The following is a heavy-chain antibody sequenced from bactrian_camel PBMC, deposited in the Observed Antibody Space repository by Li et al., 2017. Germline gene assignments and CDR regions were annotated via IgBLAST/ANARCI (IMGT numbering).Heavy chain of an antibody. J-gene: IGHJ4*01. CDR2: INSGGGST. CDR1: GFTFNSYG. CDR3: AARKGACYAFNVVAGRWTEYTY. Sequence: VQLVESGGGLVQPGGSLTLSCAASGFTFNSYGMSWVRQATGKGLEWVSGINSGGGSTFYADSVKGRFAISRGNAKNTLILHMNNLTIEDTAMYYCAARKGACYAFNVVAGRWTEYTYWGQGTQVTVS. V-gene: IGHV3S40*01. D-gene: IGHD2*01.